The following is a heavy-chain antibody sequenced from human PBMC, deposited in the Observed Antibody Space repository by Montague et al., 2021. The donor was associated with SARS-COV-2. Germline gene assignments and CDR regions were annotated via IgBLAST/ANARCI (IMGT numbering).Heavy chain of an antibody. Sequence: SETLSLTCIVSGSSVRSYYWSWIRQPPGKGLEWIGYIYYSGITNYNPSLKSQVTTSIDTSKNQFSLRLSSVTAADTAVYYCARVRLTGTTAPYFDYWGQGTLVTVSS. CDR2: IYYSGIT. D-gene: IGHD1-1*01. V-gene: IGHV4-59*02. CDR1: GSSVRSYY. J-gene: IGHJ4*02. CDR3: ARVRLTGTTAPYFDY.